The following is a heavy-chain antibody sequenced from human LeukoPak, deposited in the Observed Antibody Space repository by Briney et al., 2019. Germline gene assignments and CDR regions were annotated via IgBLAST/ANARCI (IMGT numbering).Heavy chain of an antibody. V-gene: IGHV3-74*01. J-gene: IGHJ3*02. CDR3: ARALVAGVTLNALDI. CDR2: IKYDGSST. CDR1: GFTFSSYW. D-gene: IGHD2-15*01. Sequence: PGGSLRLSCAASGFTFSSYWMHWVRQAPGKGLVWVARIKYDGSSTNYADSVKGRFTTSRDNAKKTLYVQMNSLRAEDTAVYYCARALVAGVTLNALDIWGQGTMVTVSS.